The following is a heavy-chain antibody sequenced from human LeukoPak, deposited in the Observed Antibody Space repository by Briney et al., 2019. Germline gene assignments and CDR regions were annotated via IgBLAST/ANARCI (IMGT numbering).Heavy chain of an antibody. CDR3: VKDGSYIAFDI. V-gene: IGHV3-20*04. CDR2: ITGNGGSI. CDR1: GFTFHAHG. J-gene: IGHJ3*02. Sequence: GGSLRLSCVASGFTFHAHGMNWVRQAPGKGLEWVSGITGNGGSISYADSVKGRFAISRDNTKNSLYLQMTSLKVEDTALYYCVKDGSYIAFDIWGLGTMVTVPS. D-gene: IGHD1-26*01.